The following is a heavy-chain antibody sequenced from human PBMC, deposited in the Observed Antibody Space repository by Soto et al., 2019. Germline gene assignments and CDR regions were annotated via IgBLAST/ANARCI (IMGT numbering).Heavy chain of an antibody. Sequence: GGSLRLSCAASGFTFSSYAMSWVRQAPGKGLEWVSAISGSGGTIYYADSVKGRFTISRDNAKNSLYLQMNSLRAEDTAVYYCAREAGYGDYGGGFDPWGQGTLVTVSS. J-gene: IGHJ5*02. CDR3: AREAGYGDYGGGFDP. CDR1: GFTFSSYA. CDR2: ISGSGGTI. V-gene: IGHV3-23*01. D-gene: IGHD4-17*01.